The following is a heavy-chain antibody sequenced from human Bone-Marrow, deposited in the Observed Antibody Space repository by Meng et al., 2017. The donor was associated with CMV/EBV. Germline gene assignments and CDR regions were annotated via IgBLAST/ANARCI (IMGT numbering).Heavy chain of an antibody. CDR1: YTFTSYY. J-gene: IGHJ5*02. CDR2: INPSGGST. CDR3: ARGTNIVVVAATHWFGP. V-gene: IGHV1-46*01. D-gene: IGHD2-15*01. Sequence: YTFTSYYMHWVRQAPGQGLEWMGIINPSGGSTSYAQKFQGRVTMTRDTSTSTVYMELSSLRSEDTAVYYCARGTNIVVVAATHWFGPWGQGTLVTVSS.